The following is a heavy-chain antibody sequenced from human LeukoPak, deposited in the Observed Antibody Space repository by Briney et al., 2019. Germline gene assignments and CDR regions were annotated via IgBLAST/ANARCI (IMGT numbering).Heavy chain of an antibody. CDR3: AKGSYYYDSADYFDY. J-gene: IGHJ4*02. D-gene: IGHD3-22*01. V-gene: IGHV3-23*01. CDR1: GFTVSSNY. Sequence: PGGSPRLSCAASGFTVSSNYMSWVRQAPGKGLEWVSTLSGSGGNTYYADSVKGRVTISRDNSKNTLYLQMNSLRAEDTAVYHCAKGSYYYDSADYFDYWGQGTLVTVSS. CDR2: LSGSGGNT.